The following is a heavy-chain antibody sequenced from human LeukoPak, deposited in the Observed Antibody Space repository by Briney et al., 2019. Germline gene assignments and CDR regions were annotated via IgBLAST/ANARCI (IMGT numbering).Heavy chain of an antibody. D-gene: IGHD3-16*02. CDR1: GFTFSSYA. CDR2: ISGSGGST. J-gene: IGHJ4*02. V-gene: IGHV3-23*01. CDR3: AKGPRRLGELSLGDY. Sequence: GGSLRLSCAASGFTFSSYAMSWVRQAPGKGLEWVSAISGSGGSTYYADSVKGRFTISRDNSKNTLYLQMNSLRAEDTAVYYCAKGPRRLGELSLGDYWGQGTLVTVSS.